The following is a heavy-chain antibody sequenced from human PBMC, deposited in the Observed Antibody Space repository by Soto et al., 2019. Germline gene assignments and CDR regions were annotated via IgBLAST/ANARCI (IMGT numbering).Heavy chain of an antibody. CDR3: ASRYLEYCTSATCSAPYDY. CDR1: GFTFSKFW. V-gene: IGHV3-7*05. CDR2: IKQDGSEK. D-gene: IGHD2-2*01. Sequence: EVQLVESGGGLVQPGGSLRLSCVASGFTFSKFWMSWVRQAPGKGLEWVATIKQDGSEKYYVYSVKGRFTISSDNAKNSLFLQMNYLRAEDTAVYYCASRYLEYCTSATCSAPYDYWGQGTLVTVSS. J-gene: IGHJ4*02.